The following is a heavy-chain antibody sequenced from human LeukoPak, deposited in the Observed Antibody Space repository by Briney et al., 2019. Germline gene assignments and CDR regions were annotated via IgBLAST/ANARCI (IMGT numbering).Heavy chain of an antibody. CDR2: IYYSGST. D-gene: IGHD5-18*01. Sequence: PSETLSLTCTVSGGSIRSYYWGWIRQPPGKGLEWIGSIYYSGSTNYNPSLKSRVTISVDTSKNQFSLKLSSVTAADTAVYYCAREVRDTAMAPAPHYYYYMDVWGKGTTVTISS. V-gene: IGHV4-59*01. CDR1: GGSIRSYY. CDR3: AREVRDTAMAPAPHYYYYMDV. J-gene: IGHJ6*03.